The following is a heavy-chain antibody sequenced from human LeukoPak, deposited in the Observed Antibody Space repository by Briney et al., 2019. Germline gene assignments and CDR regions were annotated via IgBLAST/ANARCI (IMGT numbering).Heavy chain of an antibody. CDR3: ARGPADPTRDSYFDY. Sequence: PSETLSLTCAVYGGSFSGYYWSWIRQPPGKGLEWIGEINHSGSTNYNPSLKSRVTISVDTSKNQFSLKLSSVTAADTAVYYCARGPADPTRDSYFDYWGQGTLVTVSS. V-gene: IGHV4-34*01. D-gene: IGHD5-12*01. J-gene: IGHJ4*02. CDR1: GGSFSGYY. CDR2: INHSGST.